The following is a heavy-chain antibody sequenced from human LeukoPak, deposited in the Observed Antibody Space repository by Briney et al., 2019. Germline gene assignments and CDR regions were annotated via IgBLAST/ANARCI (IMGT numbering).Heavy chain of an antibody. D-gene: IGHD6-13*01. CDR1: GFTVSSNY. CDR3: AKDAAGPEY. Sequence: PGGSLRLSCAASGFTVSSNYMSWVRQAPGKGLEWVSGIRASGGDTWYPDAVKGRFTISRDNSKNTLFLQMNSLRVEDTAIYYCAKDAAGPEYWGQGTRVTVSS. CDR2: IRASGGDT. V-gene: IGHV3-23*01. J-gene: IGHJ1*01.